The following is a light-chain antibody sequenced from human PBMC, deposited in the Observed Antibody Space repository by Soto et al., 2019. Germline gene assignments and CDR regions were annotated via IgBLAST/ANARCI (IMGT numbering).Light chain of an antibody. J-gene: IGKJ5*01. CDR3: QQRSSSIT. CDR2: DAS. CDR1: QSVSSS. V-gene: IGKV3-11*01. Sequence: EIVLTQSPVTLSLSPGARATLSCRASQSVSSSLAWYQQKPGQAPRLLIYDASNTATGIPARFSGSGSGTDFTLTISSLEPEDFAIYYCQQRSSSITFGQGTRLETK.